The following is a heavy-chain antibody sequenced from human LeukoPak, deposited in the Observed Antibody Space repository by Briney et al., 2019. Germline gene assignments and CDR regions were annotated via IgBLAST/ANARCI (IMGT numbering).Heavy chain of an antibody. D-gene: IGHD2-2*01. Sequence: ASVKVSFKASGYTFTSYGISWVRQAPGQGLELMGWISAYNGNTNYAQKLQGRVTMTTDTSTSTAYMELRSLRSDDTAVYYCARNYCSSTSCYPWFDPWGQGTLVTVSS. CDR2: ISAYNGNT. CDR3: ARNYCSSTSCYPWFDP. CDR1: GYTFTSYG. V-gene: IGHV1-18*04. J-gene: IGHJ5*02.